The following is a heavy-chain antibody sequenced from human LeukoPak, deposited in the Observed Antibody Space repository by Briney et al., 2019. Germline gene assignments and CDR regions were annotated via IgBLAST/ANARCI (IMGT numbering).Heavy chain of an antibody. CDR3: ARGSRVYGWDY. V-gene: IGHV4-59*01. CDR1: GGSISSYY. CDR2: IYYSGST. J-gene: IGHJ4*02. Sequence: SQTLSLTCTVSGGSISSYYWSWIRQPPGKGLEWIGYIYYSGSTNYNPSLKSRVTISVDTSKNQFSLKLSSVTAADTAVYYCARGSRVYGWDYWGQGTLVTVSS. D-gene: IGHD3-10*01.